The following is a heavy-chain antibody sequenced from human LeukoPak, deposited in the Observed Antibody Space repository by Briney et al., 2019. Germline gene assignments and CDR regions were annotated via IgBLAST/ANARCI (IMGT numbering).Heavy chain of an antibody. CDR1: GFTFSNAW. Sequence: PGGSLRLSCAASGFTFSNAWMNWVRQAPGKGLEWVSAISGSGGSTYYADSVKGRFTISRDNSKNTLYLQMNSLRAEDTAVYYCAKVDDFWSGRFDYWGQGTLVTVSS. D-gene: IGHD3-3*01. V-gene: IGHV3-23*01. CDR3: AKVDDFWSGRFDY. CDR2: ISGSGGST. J-gene: IGHJ4*02.